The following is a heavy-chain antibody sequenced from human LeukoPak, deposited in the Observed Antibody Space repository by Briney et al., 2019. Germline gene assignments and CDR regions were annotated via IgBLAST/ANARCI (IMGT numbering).Heavy chain of an antibody. CDR1: GYTFTSYY. CDR2: INPSGGST. CDR3: ARDAEYYDYVWGSYRYAFFYYYGMDV. Sequence: ASVKVSCKASGYTFTSYYMHWVRQAPGQGLEWMGIINPSGGSTSYAQKFQGRVTMTRDTSTSTVYMELSSLRPEDTAVYYCARDAEYYDYVWGSYRYAFFYYYGMDVWGQGTTVTVSS. J-gene: IGHJ6*02. D-gene: IGHD3-16*02. V-gene: IGHV1-46*01.